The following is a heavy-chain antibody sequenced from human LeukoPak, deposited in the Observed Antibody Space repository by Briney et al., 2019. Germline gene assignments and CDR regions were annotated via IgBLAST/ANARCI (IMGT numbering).Heavy chain of an antibody. V-gene: IGHV4-39*02. CDR2: LYYNGTT. J-gene: IGHJ4*02. Sequence: SETLSLTCSVAGGSLRTNDYYLGWIRQPPGKELEWIGSLYYNGTTYYNPSLKSRVTISVDTSNKRFYLRLTSVTATDTAIYYCARGGFRSYGYWGQGTLVTVSS. D-gene: IGHD1-26*01. CDR3: ARGGFRSYGY. CDR1: GGSLRTNDYY.